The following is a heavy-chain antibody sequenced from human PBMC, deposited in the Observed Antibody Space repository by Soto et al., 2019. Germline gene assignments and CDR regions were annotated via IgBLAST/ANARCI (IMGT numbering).Heavy chain of an antibody. CDR3: AHRRNTADRCWFDP. V-gene: IGHV4-59*01. J-gene: IGHJ5*02. CDR1: GGSLSSYY. CDR2: VYYSGNT. D-gene: IGHD6-6*01. Sequence: PSETLSLTCTVSGGSLSSYYWTWIRQPPGKGLEWIGYVYYSGNTNYNPSLKSRVTISVDTSKNQFSLKLGSVTAADTATYYCAHRRNTADRCWFDPWGQGTPVTVSS.